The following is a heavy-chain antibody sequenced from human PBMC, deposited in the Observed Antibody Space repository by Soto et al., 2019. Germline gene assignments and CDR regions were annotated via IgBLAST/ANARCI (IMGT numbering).Heavy chain of an antibody. J-gene: IGHJ4*02. Sequence: EVQLVESGGGLVQPGRSLRLSCAASGFTFDDYAMHWVRQGRGKGLEWVSGISWTSGSIGYADSVKGRFTISRDNAKNSLYLQMNSLRAEDTALYYCAKAVGSYGNFDYWGQGTLVTVSS. CDR1: GFTFDDYA. CDR2: ISWTSGSI. D-gene: IGHD5-18*01. V-gene: IGHV3-9*01. CDR3: AKAVGSYGNFDY.